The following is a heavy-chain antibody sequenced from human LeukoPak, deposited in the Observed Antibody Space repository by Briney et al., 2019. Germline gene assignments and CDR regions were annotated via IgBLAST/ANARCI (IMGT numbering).Heavy chain of an antibody. CDR3: ARVGLPGSFDY. V-gene: IGHV4-34*01. Sequence: SETLSLTCVVYGGSFSGDYWSWIRQPPGRGLEWIGEINHSGRTNYNPSLKGRVTISVDTSKNQFSLNLSSVIAADTAVYYCARVGLPGSFDYWGQGTLVTVSS. CDR1: GGSFSGDY. J-gene: IGHJ4*02. D-gene: IGHD3/OR15-3a*01. CDR2: INHSGRT.